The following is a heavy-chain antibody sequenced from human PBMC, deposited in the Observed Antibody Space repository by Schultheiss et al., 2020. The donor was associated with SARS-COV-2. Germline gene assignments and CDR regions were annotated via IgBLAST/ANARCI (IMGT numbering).Heavy chain of an antibody. V-gene: IGHV3-66*01. J-gene: IGHJ6*04. CDR1: GFTVSSKF. CDR2: IYSDGST. D-gene: IGHD2-15*01. CDR3: VRDWVYCGGGSCHSLGQMDV. Sequence: GGSLRLSCSASGFTVSSKFMNWVRQAPGKGLEWVSVIYSDGSTHSADSVKGRFTISRDNSKNTLYVQMNSLRAEDTAVYYCVRDWVYCGGGSCHSLGQMDVWGKGTTVTVSS.